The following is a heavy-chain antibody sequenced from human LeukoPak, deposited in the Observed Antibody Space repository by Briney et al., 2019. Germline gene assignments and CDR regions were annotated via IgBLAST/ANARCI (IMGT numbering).Heavy chain of an antibody. J-gene: IGHJ4*02. CDR3: TRRLDD. CDR2: IKHDESEK. V-gene: IGHV3-7*01. Sequence: ETLSLTCTVSGGSISSSFYYWGWIRQPPGKGLEWVANIKHDESEKNYLDSVKGRFTISRDNAQNSLYLQMNGLRVEDTAVYYCTRRLDDWGQGTLVTVSS. CDR1: GGSISSSFYY. D-gene: IGHD3-16*01.